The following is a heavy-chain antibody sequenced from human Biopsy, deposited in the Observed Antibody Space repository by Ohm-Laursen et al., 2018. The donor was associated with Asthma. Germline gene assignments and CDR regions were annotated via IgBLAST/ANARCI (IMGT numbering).Heavy chain of an antibody. D-gene: IGHD3-3*01. V-gene: IGHV4-39*01. CDR3: ARRITIFGVVQKGHGMNA. J-gene: IGHJ6*02. CDR1: GGSMTPTSHY. CDR2: ISYGGKT. Sequence: SETLSLTCAVSGGSMTPTSHYWDWIRQAPGKGLEWIGYISYGGKTYYNPSLKNRVTISRDTSKDQFSLRLTSVTAADTAVYFCARRITIFGVVQKGHGMNAWGQGTTVIVSS.